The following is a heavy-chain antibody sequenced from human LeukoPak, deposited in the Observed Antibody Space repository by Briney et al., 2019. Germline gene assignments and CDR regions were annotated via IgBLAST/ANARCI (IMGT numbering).Heavy chain of an antibody. CDR1: GFTFSSYW. D-gene: IGHD5-18*01. CDR2: IKQDGSEK. J-gene: IGHJ4*02. V-gene: IGHV3-7*01. CDR3: ARGWIQLWPLDS. Sequence: GGSLRLSCAASGFTFSSYWMNWVRQAPGKGLEWVANIKQDGSEKYYVDSVKGRFTISRENVKNSLYLQMNSLRAEDTAVYYCARGWIQLWPLDSGAQGPLATSPQ.